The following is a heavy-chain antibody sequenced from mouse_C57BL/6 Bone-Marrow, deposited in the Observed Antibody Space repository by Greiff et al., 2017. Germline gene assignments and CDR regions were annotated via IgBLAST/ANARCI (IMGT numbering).Heavy chain of an antibody. D-gene: IGHD2-4*01. J-gene: IGHJ1*03. CDR2: IDPNSGGT. V-gene: IGHV1-72*01. CDR3: ARKNCDYDEDWYFDV. Sequence: QVQLQQSGAELVKPGASVKLSCKASGYTFTSYWMHWVKQRPGRGLEWIGRIDPNSGGTKYNEKFKSKATLTVDKPSSTAYMQLSSLTSEDSAVYYCARKNCDYDEDWYFDVWGTGTTVTVSS. CDR1: GYTFTSYW.